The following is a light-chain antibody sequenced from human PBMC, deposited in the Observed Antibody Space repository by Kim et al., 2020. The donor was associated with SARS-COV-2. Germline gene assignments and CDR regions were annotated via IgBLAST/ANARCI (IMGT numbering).Light chain of an antibody. CDR2: GAS. CDR3: QQYGSSPPIT. CDR1: QSVSSSY. Sequence: PGERAPRSCRASQSVSSSYLAWYQQKPDQSPRLRIYGASSRATGIPDRFSGSGSGTDFTLTISRLEPEDFAVYYCQQYGSSPPITFGQGTRLEIK. J-gene: IGKJ5*01. V-gene: IGKV3-20*01.